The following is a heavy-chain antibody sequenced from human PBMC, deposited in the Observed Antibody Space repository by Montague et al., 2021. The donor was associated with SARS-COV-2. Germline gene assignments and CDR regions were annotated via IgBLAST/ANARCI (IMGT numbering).Heavy chain of an antibody. Sequence: SETLSLTCTVSGGSISGFYWSWIRQPPGKGLEWIGNIKQSGSTNYNPSLKSRGTISVDTSKNQFSLKLTSVTAADTAVYFCARGHLSVSMIVVVFTSASYYFDYWGQGAQVTVSS. D-gene: IGHD3-22*01. CDR2: IKQSGST. CDR3: ARGHLSVSMIVVVFTSASYYFDY. V-gene: IGHV4-34*01. CDR1: GGSISGFY. J-gene: IGHJ4*02.